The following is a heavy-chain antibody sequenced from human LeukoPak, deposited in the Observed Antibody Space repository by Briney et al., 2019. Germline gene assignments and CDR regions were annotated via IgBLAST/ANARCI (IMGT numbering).Heavy chain of an antibody. J-gene: IGHJ4*02. D-gene: IGHD3-3*01. Sequence: GGSLRLSCAASGFTFSSYGMHWVRQAPGKGLEWVAFIRYDGSNKYYADSVKGRFTISRDNSKNTLYLQMNSLRAEDTAVYYCARKESGSGYYRAFDYWGQGTLVTVSS. CDR3: ARKESGSGYYRAFDY. CDR2: IRYDGSNK. V-gene: IGHV3-30*02. CDR1: GFTFSSYG.